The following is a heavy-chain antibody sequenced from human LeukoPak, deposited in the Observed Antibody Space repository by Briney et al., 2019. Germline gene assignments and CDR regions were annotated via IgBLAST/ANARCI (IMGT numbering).Heavy chain of an antibody. D-gene: IGHD6-19*01. J-gene: IGHJ5*02. CDR3: AKPISGGLAVSADWFDP. Sequence: GGSLRLSCAASGFAFNFYAMTWVRQAPGKRLQWVSTINASGGNTYYAESVRGRFTISRDNSKDTLYLQLNSLTAEDTAIYYCAKPISGGLAVSADWFDPWGQGTLVVVSS. CDR1: GFAFNFYA. V-gene: IGHV3-23*01. CDR2: INASGGNT.